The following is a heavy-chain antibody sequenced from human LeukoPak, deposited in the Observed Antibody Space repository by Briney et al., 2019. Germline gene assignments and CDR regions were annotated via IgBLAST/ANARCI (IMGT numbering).Heavy chain of an antibody. V-gene: IGHV3-30*02. CDR2: IRYDGSNK. CDR1: GFTFSSYG. J-gene: IGHJ4*02. D-gene: IGHD1-7*01. CDR3: AKADPELRGLDY. Sequence: GGSLRLSCAASGFTFSSYGMHWVRQAPGKGLEWVAFIRYDGSNKYYADSVKGRFTISRDNSKNTLYLQMNSLRAEDTAVYYCAKADPELRGLDYWGQGTLVTVSS.